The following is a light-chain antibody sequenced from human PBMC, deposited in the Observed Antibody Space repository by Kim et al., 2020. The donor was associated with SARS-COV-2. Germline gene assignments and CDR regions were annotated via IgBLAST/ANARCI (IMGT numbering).Light chain of an antibody. J-gene: IGLJ3*02. CDR2: GKN. Sequence: SSELTQDPAVSVALGQTVRITCQGDSLRSYYASWYQQKPGQAPVLVIYGKNNRHSGIPDRFSGSSSGNTASLTITGAQAEDEADYYCNSRDSSGNHLMFG. CDR3: NSRDSSGNHLM. CDR1: SLRSYY. V-gene: IGLV3-19*01.